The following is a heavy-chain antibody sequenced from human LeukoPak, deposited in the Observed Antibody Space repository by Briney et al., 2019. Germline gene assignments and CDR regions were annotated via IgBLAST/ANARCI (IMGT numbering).Heavy chain of an antibody. V-gene: IGHV3-7*03. CDR1: GFTVSSNY. J-gene: IGHJ4*02. CDR2: MREDGGQE. Sequence: PGGSLRLSCAASGFTVSSNYMSWVRQAPGTGLEWVAGMREDGGQEYYVDSVRGRFTISRDSAKNSLYLQMNSLRVEDTAVYYCVRALSSSSPYWGQGTLVTVSS. CDR3: VRALSSSSPY. D-gene: IGHD6-6*01.